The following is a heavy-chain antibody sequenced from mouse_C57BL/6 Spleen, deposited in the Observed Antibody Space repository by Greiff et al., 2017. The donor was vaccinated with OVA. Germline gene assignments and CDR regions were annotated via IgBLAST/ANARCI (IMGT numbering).Heavy chain of an antibody. CDR1: GYAFSSSW. D-gene: IGHD1-1*01. J-gene: IGHJ3*01. V-gene: IGHV1-82*01. CDR3: ARRGYYEGFAY. Sequence: QVQLKQSGPELVKPGASVKISCKASGYAFSSSWMTWVKQRPGKGLEWIGRIYPGDGDTNYNGKFKGKATLTADKSSSTAYMQLSSLTSEDSAVYFCARRGYYEGFAYWGQGTLVTVSA. CDR2: IYPGDGDT.